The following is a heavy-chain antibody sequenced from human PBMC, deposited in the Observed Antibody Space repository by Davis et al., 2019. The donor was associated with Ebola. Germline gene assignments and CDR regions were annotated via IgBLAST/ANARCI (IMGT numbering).Heavy chain of an antibody. V-gene: IGHV3-7*03. Sequence: GGSLRLSCTASGLSIHMFWMTWVRQAPGKGLEWVANIKEDGSEQYYVDSVRGRFTISRDNARNSVFLHMNSLRAEDTAVYYCAKLEQLGYWGQGTLVTVSS. CDR3: AKLEQLGY. CDR2: IKEDGSEQ. J-gene: IGHJ4*02. D-gene: IGHD6-13*01. CDR1: GLSIHMFW.